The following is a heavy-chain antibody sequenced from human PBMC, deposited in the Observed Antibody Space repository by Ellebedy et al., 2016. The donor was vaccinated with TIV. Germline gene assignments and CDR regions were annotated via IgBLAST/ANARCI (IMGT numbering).Heavy chain of an antibody. D-gene: IGHD3-3*01. CDR1: GFSFSSYA. Sequence: GESLKISCAASGFSFSSYATGWVRQAPGKGLEWVAHIKTDGSETYYVDSVKGRFTISRENAKNALFLQMDGLRVDDSAVYYCVGFGVFNLWGQGAPVTVSS. J-gene: IGHJ5*02. V-gene: IGHV3-7*01. CDR2: IKTDGSET. CDR3: VGFGVFNL.